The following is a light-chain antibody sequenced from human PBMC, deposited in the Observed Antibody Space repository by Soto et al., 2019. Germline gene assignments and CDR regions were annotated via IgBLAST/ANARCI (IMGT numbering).Light chain of an antibody. CDR2: SNN. CDR1: SSNIGSNT. Sequence: QSVLTQPPSASGTPGQRVTISCSGSSSNIGSNTVNWYQQLPGTAPKLLIYSNNERPSGVPDRFSGSKSGTSASLAISGLQSEDEADFYCAEWDDSLNAYVIVTGPKVTVL. CDR3: AEWDDSLNAYV. V-gene: IGLV1-44*01. J-gene: IGLJ1*01.